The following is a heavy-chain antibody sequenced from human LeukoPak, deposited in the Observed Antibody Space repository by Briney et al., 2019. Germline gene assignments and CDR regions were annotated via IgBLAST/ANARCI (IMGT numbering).Heavy chain of an antibody. CDR2: IWEDGSYK. D-gene: IGHD2-2*01. V-gene: IGHV3-33*01. CDR1: GFTFSNYG. J-gene: IGHJ4*02. Sequence: GRSLRLSCAASGFTFSNYGMHWVRQAPGKGLEWVAVIWEDGSYKYYADSVKGRFTISRNNSKSTLYLEMNSLGVVDTAMYYCARDFAPPGQLQDWGQGTLVTVSS. CDR3: ARDFAPPGQLQD.